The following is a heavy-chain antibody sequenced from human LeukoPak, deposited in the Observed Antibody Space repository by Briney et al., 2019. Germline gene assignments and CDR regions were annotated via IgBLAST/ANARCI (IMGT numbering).Heavy chain of an antibody. CDR2: ISSSGSTI. CDR3: ARDGYSYGYRYYYHGMDV. V-gene: IGHV3-11*01. D-gene: IGHD5-18*01. Sequence: GGSLRLSCAASGFTFSDYYMSWIRQAPGKGLEWVSYISSSGSTIYYADSVKGRFTISRDNAKNSLYLQMNSLRAEDTAVYYCARDGYSYGYRYYYHGMDVWGQGTTVTVSS. CDR1: GFTFSDYY. J-gene: IGHJ6*02.